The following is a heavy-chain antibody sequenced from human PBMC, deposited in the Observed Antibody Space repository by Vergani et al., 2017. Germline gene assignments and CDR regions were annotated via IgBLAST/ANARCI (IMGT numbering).Heavy chain of an antibody. D-gene: IGHD5-18*01. CDR1: GGSISSYY. Sequence: QVQLQESGPGLVKPSETLSLTCTVSGGSISSYYWSWIRQPPGKGLEWIGYIYYSGSTNYNPSLKSRFTISVDTSKNQFSLKLSSVTAADTAVYYCAREVGYSYGEGWFDPWGQGTLVTVSS. CDR3: AREVGYSYGEGWFDP. V-gene: IGHV4-59*01. CDR2: IYYSGST. J-gene: IGHJ5*02.